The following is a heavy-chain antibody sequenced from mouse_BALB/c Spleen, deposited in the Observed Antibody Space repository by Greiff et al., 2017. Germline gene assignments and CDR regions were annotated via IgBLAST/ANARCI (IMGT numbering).Heavy chain of an antibody. J-gene: IGHJ4*01. CDR3: TRVPKDAMDY. V-gene: IGHV6-6*02. CDR1: GFTFSNYW. CDR2: IRLKSNNYAT. Sequence: EVKVEESGGGLVQPGGSMKLSCVASGFTFSNYWMNWVRQSPEKGLEWVAEIRLKSNNYATHYAESVKGRFTISRDDSKSSVYLQMNNLRAEDTGIYYCTRVPKDAMDYWGQGTSVTVSS.